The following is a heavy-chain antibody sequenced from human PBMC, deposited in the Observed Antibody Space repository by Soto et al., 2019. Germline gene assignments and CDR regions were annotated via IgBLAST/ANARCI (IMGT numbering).Heavy chain of an antibody. V-gene: IGHV3-53*02. CDR1: GFTVSSDS. J-gene: IGHJ6*02. CDR2: IYSDNNT. Sequence: EVQLVETGGDLIQPGGSLRLSCAASGFTVSSDSMTWVRQAPGKGLERISIIYSDNNTDYADSVKGRFSISRDTSKNILYRQMNSLRAEDTAEYYCARHYSAMGVWGQGTTVTVSS. CDR3: ARHYSAMGV.